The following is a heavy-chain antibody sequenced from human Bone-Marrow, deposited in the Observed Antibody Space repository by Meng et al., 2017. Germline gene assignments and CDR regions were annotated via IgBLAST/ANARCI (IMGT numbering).Heavy chain of an antibody. V-gene: IGHV3-66*02. CDR1: GFTVSSNY. D-gene: IGHD6-19*01. CDR3: ARGSSGWYDAFDI. Sequence: EVQMVGSGGGLVQPGGSLRLSCAASGFTVSSNYMSWVRQAPGKGLEWVSVIYSGGSTYYADSVKGRFTISRDNSKNTLYLQMNSLRAEDTAVYYCARGSSGWYDAFDIWGQGTMVTVSS. J-gene: IGHJ3*02. CDR2: IYSGGST.